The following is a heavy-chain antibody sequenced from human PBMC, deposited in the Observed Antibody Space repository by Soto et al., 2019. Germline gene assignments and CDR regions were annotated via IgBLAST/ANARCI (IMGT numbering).Heavy chain of an antibody. CDR2: IIPILGIA. CDR1: GGTFSSYT. J-gene: IGHJ5*02. CDR3: AIDSYVWGSYRPNWFDP. Sequence: QVQLVQSGAEVKKPGSSVKVSCKASGGTFSSYTISWVRQAPGQGLEWMGRIIPILGIANYAQKFQGRVTIPADESTRTAYMELSSLRSEDAAVYYCAIDSYVWGSYRPNWFDPWGQGTLVTVSS. D-gene: IGHD3-16*02. V-gene: IGHV1-69*08.